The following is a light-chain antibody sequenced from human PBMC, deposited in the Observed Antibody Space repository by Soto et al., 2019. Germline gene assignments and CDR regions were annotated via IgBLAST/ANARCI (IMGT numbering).Light chain of an antibody. J-gene: IGLJ1*01. Sequence: QSALTQPASVSGSPGQSITISCTGTSGDIGSYNRVSGYQQHPGKAPKLIIYEVTDRPSGVSNRFSGSKSGNTASLTISGLQAEDEAEYYGSSYTNINTRACVFGTGTKLTVL. V-gene: IGLV2-14*01. CDR1: SGDIGSYNR. CDR2: EVT. CDR3: SSYTNINTRACV.